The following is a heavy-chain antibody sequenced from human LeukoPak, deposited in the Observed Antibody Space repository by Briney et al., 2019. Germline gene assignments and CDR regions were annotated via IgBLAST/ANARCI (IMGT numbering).Heavy chain of an antibody. V-gene: IGHV4-39*07. J-gene: IGHJ6*03. CDR2: IYYSGST. Sequence: SETLSLTCTVSGGSISSSSYYWGWIRQPPGKGLEWIGSIYYSGSTYYNPSLKSRVTISVDTSKNQFSLKLSSVTAADTAVYYCARGARYYYYMDVWGKGTTVTVSS. D-gene: IGHD3-16*01. CDR3: ARGARYYYYMDV. CDR1: GGSISSSSYY.